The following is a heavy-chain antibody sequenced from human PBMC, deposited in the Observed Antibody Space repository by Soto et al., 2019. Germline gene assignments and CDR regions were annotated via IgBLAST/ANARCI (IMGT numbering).Heavy chain of an antibody. D-gene: IGHD3-3*01. V-gene: IGHV1-18*04. CDR3: ARTPGGSFDFWSGCWSMYYSDN. J-gene: IGHJ4*02. Sequence: ASVKVSCKASGYTFTSYGISWGRQAPGQGLEWMGWISAYNGNTHYAQKLQGRVTMTTDTSTSTAYMELRSLRSDDTAVYYCARTPGGSFDFWSGCWSMYYSDNRGQATLGTVSS. CDR1: GYTFTSYG. CDR2: ISAYNGNT.